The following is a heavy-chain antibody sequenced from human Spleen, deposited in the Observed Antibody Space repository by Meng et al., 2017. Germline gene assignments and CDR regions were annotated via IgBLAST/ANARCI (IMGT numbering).Heavy chain of an antibody. Sequence: QGHLQQWGAGLLKPSETLSLTCAVSGGSLSDYYWSWIRQPPGKGLEWIGEINHSGSTNYNPSLESRATISVDTSQNNLSLKLSSVTAADSAVYYCARGPTTMAHDFDYWGQGTLVTVSS. J-gene: IGHJ4*02. CDR2: INHSGST. D-gene: IGHD4-11*01. CDR3: ARGPTTMAHDFDY. CDR1: GGSLSDYY. V-gene: IGHV4-34*01.